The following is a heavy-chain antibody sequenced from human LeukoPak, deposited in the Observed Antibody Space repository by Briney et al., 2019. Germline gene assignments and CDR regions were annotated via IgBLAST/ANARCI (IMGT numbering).Heavy chain of an antibody. J-gene: IGHJ6*03. CDR1: GGSFSGYY. CDR3: ARASERSNTAMVGYYYYMDV. CDR2: INHSGST. V-gene: IGHV4-34*01. D-gene: IGHD5-18*01. Sequence: SETLSLTCAVYGGSFSGYYWSWIRQPPGKGLEWIGEINHSGSTNYNPSLKSRVTISVDTSKNQFSLKLSSVTAADTAVYYCARASERSNTAMVGYYYYMDVWGKGTTVTVSS.